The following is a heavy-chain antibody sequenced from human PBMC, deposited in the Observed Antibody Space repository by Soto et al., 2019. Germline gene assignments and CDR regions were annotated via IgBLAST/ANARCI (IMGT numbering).Heavy chain of an antibody. V-gene: IGHV4-59*01. CDR1: GGSISSYY. J-gene: IGHJ4*02. CDR3: ARGTAIYHFDY. Sequence: PSETLSLTCTVSGGSISSYYWSWIRQPPGKGLEWIGYIYYSGSTNYNPSLKSRVTISVDTSKNQFSLKLSSVTAADTAVYYCARGTAIYHFDYWGQGTLVTVSS. CDR2: IYYSGST. D-gene: IGHD3-3*01.